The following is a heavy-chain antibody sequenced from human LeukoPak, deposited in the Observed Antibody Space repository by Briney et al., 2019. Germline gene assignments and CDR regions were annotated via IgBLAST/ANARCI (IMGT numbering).Heavy chain of an antibody. CDR3: ARGLIAAAGRSFDY. Sequence: SETLSLTCTVSGGSISSYYWSWIRQPPGKGLEWIGYIYYSGSTNYNPSLKSRVTISVDTSKNQFSLKLSSVTAADTAVYYCARGLIAAAGRSFDYWGQGTLVTVSS. CDR2: IYYSGST. V-gene: IGHV4-59*01. J-gene: IGHJ4*02. D-gene: IGHD6-13*01. CDR1: GGSISSYY.